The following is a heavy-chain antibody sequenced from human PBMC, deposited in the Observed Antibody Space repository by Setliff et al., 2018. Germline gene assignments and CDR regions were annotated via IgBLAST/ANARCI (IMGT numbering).Heavy chain of an antibody. CDR1: GFTFSSYE. D-gene: IGHD2-15*01. CDR3: ARDPAEKPGMDY. V-gene: IGHV3-48*03. Sequence: GGSLRLSCAASGFTFSSYEMNWVRQAPGKGLEWVSYISSSGSTIYYADSVKGRFTISRDNAKNSLYLQMNSLRAEDTAVYYCARDPAEKPGMDYWGQGTLVTVSS. CDR2: ISSSGSTI. J-gene: IGHJ4*02.